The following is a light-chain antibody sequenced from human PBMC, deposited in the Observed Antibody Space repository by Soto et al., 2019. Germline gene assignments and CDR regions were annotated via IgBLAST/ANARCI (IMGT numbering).Light chain of an antibody. CDR3: QQYDTWPLN. Sequence: EIVMTQSPATLSVSPGERVTLSCRARQSVGSNLAWYQQTPGQAPRVVIYDASTRATVIPARFSGSGSGTEFTLTISSLQSEDFAVYYCQQYDTWPLNFGGGTKVDIK. J-gene: IGKJ4*01. V-gene: IGKV3-15*01. CDR2: DAS. CDR1: QSVGSN.